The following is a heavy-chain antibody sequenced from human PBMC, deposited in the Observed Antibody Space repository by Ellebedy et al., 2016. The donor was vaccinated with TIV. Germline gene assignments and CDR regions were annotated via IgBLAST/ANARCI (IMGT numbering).Heavy chain of an antibody. CDR2: ISSSSSTI. CDR3: ARASTPPFDY. V-gene: IGHV3-48*01. Sequence: GESLKISXAASGFTFSSYSMNWVRQAPGKGLEWVSYISSSSSTIYYADSVKGRFTISRDNAKNSLYLQMNSLRAEDTAVYYCARASTPPFDYWGQGTLVTVSS. D-gene: IGHD4-23*01. J-gene: IGHJ4*02. CDR1: GFTFSSYS.